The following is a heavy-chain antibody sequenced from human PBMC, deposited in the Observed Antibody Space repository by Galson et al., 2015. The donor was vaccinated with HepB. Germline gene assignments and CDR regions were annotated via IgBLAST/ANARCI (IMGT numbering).Heavy chain of an antibody. D-gene: IGHD1-1*01. V-gene: IGHV1-69*10. CDR3: ARVNDGTNYYFHY. J-gene: IGHJ4*01. CDR1: GYTFTSYG. CDR2: IIPMFQIV. Sequence: SVKVSCKASGYTFTSYGISWVRQAPGQGLEWIGGIIPMFQIVNYAQKLQGRVTITADKATSTAYMELKSLTSEDTAFYYCARVNDGTNYYFHYWGQGTLATVSS.